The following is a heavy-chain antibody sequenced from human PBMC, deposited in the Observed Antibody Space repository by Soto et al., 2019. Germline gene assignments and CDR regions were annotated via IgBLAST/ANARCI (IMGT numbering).Heavy chain of an antibody. V-gene: IGHV3-15*07. CDR2: IKSKPDGGTI. Sequence: VQLVESGGGLVKPGGSLRLSCAASGFSFSNAWLNWVRQAPGKGLEWVGRIKSKPDGGTIEYAAPVKGRFNISRDDSKATVYLHMNSLTTEDTAFYYCTTTGLCGADCGAWGQGTLVTVSS. CDR3: TTTGLCGADCGA. D-gene: IGHD2-21*02. J-gene: IGHJ4*02. CDR1: GFSFSNAW.